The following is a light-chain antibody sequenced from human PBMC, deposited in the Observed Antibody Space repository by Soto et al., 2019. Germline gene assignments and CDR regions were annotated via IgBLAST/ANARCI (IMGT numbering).Light chain of an antibody. Sequence: QAVVTQEPSLTVSPGGTVTLTCDSSTGAVTSGHYPYWFQQKPGQAPRTLIYDTSKRHSWTSARFSGSLVGGKAALTLSGAQPGDEAEYYCLLYYSGVYVFGTGTKVTVL. CDR1: TGAVTSGHY. V-gene: IGLV7-46*01. CDR2: DTS. J-gene: IGLJ1*01. CDR3: LLYYSGVYV.